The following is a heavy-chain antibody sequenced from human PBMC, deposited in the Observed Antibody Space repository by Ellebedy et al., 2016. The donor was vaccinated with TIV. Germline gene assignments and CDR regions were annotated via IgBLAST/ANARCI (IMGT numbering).Heavy chain of an antibody. CDR1: GFTXSSYS. Sequence: PGGSLRLSCAASGFTXSSYSXHWVXXAPGKGLEWVSYISSSSSTRYYADSVKGRFTISRDNAKNSLYLQMNSLRDEDTAVYYCARVGSSSLLSYYGMEVWGQGTTVTVSS. J-gene: IGHJ6*01. V-gene: IGHV3-48*02. D-gene: IGHD6-6*01. CDR2: ISSSSSTR. CDR3: ARVGSSSLLSYYGMEV.